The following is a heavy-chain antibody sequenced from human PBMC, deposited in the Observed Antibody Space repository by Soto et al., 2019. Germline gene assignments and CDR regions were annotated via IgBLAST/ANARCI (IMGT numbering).Heavy chain of an antibody. CDR2: IYHSGST. V-gene: IGHV4-4*02. Sequence: SETLSLTCAVSGGSISSSNWWSWVRQPPGKGLEWIGEIYHSGSTNYNPSLKSRVTISVDKSKNQFSLKLSSVTAADTAVYYCANVRVAGYGDYYFDYWGQGTLVTVSS. J-gene: IGHJ4*02. CDR1: GGSISSSNW. CDR3: ANVRVAGYGDYYFDY. D-gene: IGHD4-17*01.